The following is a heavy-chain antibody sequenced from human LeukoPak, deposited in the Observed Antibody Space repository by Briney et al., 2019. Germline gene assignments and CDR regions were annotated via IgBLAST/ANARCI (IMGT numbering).Heavy chain of an antibody. CDR3: ARDFPTEISSSPDY. CDR1: GFTFSSYA. J-gene: IGHJ4*02. Sequence: GGSLRLSCAASGFTFSSYAMSWVRQAPGKGLEWVSAISGSGGSTYYADSVKGRFTTSRDNSKNSLYQQMNSLRAEDTAVYYCARDFPTEISSSPDYWGQGTLVTVSS. V-gene: IGHV3-23*01. CDR2: ISGSGGST. D-gene: IGHD6-6*01.